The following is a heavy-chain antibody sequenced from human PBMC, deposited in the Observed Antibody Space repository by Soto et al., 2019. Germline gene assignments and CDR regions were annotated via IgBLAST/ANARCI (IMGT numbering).Heavy chain of an antibody. D-gene: IGHD6-6*01. V-gene: IGHV3-23*01. CDR1: GFTFSDYA. CDR3: TKGPSRAYSGSSRYSDS. CDR2: TSSSGGAT. Sequence: EVQLLESGGGLVQTGGCLRLSCAASGFTFSDYAMTWVRQGPGKGLEWISSTSSSGGATYYADSVKDRFTISRDNSKNTVYLKMNSLKAEDTAVYYCTKGPSRAYSGSSRYSDSWGQGALVTVSS. J-gene: IGHJ4*02.